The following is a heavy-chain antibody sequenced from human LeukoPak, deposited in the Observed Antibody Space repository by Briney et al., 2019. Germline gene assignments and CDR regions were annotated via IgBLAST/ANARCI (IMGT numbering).Heavy chain of an antibody. J-gene: IGHJ4*02. D-gene: IGHD3-22*01. V-gene: IGHV3-7*01. CDR2: IKQDGSKK. Sequence: GGSLRLSCVASGFPFSSYWMTWVRQAPGKGLEWVANIKQDGSKKSYVDSVKGRFTISRDNAKNSLYLQMNSLRAKDTAIYYCAREVSEGFDFWGQGTLVTVSS. CDR1: GFPFSSYW. CDR3: AREVSEGFDF.